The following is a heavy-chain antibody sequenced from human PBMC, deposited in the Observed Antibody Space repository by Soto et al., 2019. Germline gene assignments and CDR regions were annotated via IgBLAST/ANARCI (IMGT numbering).Heavy chain of an antibody. CDR2: IYYSGST. V-gene: IGHV4-59*01. Sequence: SETLSLTCTVSGGSISSYYWSWIRQPPGKGLEWIGYIYYSGSTNYNPSLKSRVTISVDTSKNQFSLKLSSVTAADTAVYYCARGTYYHGSGSHYTPYYFDYWGQGTLVTVSS. D-gene: IGHD3-10*01. CDR3: ARGTYYHGSGSHYTPYYFDY. J-gene: IGHJ4*02. CDR1: GGSISSYY.